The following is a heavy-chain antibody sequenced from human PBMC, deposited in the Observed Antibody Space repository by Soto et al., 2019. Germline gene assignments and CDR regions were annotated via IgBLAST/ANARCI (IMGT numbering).Heavy chain of an antibody. J-gene: IGHJ3*01. CDR3: ARGSSSGAGGTGVLNV. V-gene: IGHV1-46*04. CDR2: INPGNASP. D-gene: IGHD3-10*01. CDR1: GYTFTKHY. Sequence: QVQLAQSGAEVKKPGASVKVSCQASGYTFTKHYMHWVRQAPGQGLEWMGVINPGNASPRYAQKLQGRFTVTSDTSTSTVCMDLTSLTSDDTAVYYCARGSSSGAGGTGVLNVWGQGTMVTVSS.